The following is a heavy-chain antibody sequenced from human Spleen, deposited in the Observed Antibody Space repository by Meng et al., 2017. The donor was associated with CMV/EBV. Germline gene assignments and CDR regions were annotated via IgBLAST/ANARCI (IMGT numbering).Heavy chain of an antibody. CDR3: ARATAYGGKLDDGFDM. CDR1: GGTFSSYT. Sequence: ASVKVSCKASGGTFSSYTISWVRQAPGQGLECMGWINPNSGGTSRARKFQGRVTMTRDTPISTAYMELSRLRSDDTAVYYCARATAYGGKLDDGFDMWGQGTMVTVSS. D-gene: IGHD4-23*01. J-gene: IGHJ3*02. V-gene: IGHV1-2*02. CDR2: INPNSGGT.